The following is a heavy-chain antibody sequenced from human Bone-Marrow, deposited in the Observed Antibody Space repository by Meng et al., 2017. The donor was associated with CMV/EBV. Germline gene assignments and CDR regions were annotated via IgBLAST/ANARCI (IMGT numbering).Heavy chain of an antibody. Sequence: SVKVSCKASGGTFSSYAISWVRQAPGQGLEWMGGIIPILGIANYAQKFQGRVTITADKSTSTAYMELSSLRSEDTAVYYCARDLIVVVPAASNWFDPWGQGTLVTVSS. V-gene: IGHV1-69*10. CDR3: ARDLIVVVPAASNWFDP. CDR2: IIPILGIA. J-gene: IGHJ5*02. CDR1: GGTFSSYA. D-gene: IGHD2-2*01.